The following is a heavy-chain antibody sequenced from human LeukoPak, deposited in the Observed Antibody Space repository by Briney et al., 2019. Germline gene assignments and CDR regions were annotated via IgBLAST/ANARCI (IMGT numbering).Heavy chain of an antibody. J-gene: IGHJ3*02. CDR3: ARVLTTVTPDAFDI. Sequence: SVKVSCKGSGGTFSSYAISWVRQAPGQGLEWMGRIIPILGIANYAQKFQGRVTITADKSTSTAYMELSSLRSEDTAVYYCARVLTTVTPDAFDIWGQGTMVTVSS. CDR1: GGTFSSYA. CDR2: IIPILGIA. V-gene: IGHV1-69*04. D-gene: IGHD4-17*01.